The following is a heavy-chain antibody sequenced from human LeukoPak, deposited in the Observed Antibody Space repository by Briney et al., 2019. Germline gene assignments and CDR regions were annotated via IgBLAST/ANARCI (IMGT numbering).Heavy chain of an antibody. CDR3: VSPRGFSYGYFDY. CDR1: GGSISSSSAY. J-gene: IGHJ4*02. D-gene: IGHD5-18*01. V-gene: IGHV4-39*01. Sequence: SETLSLTCTVSGGSISSSSAYWGWIRQPPGKGLEWIGSIYYSKNTYYNPSLKSRVTISADTSKNQFSLTLGSVSATDTAVHYCVSPRGFSYGYFDYWGQGTLVTVSS. CDR2: IYYSKNT.